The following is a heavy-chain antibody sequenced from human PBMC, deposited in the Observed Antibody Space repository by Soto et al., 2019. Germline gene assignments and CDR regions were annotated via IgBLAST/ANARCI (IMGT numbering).Heavy chain of an antibody. D-gene: IGHD6-13*01. CDR1: GGTFSSYA. CDR2: IIPIFGTA. V-gene: IGHV1-69*13. J-gene: IGHJ6*02. Sequence: ASVKVSCKASGGTFSSYAISWVRRAPGQGLEWMGGIIPIFGTANYAQKFQGRVTITADESTSTAYMELSSLRSEDTAVYYCARVEQQLDMYYYYYGMDVWGQGTTVTVSS. CDR3: ARVEQQLDMYYYYYGMDV.